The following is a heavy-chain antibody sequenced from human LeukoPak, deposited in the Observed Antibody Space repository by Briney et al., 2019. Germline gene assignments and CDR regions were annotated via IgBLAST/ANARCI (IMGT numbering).Heavy chain of an antibody. V-gene: IGHV4-34*01. CDR1: GGSFSGYY. Sequence: SETLSLTCAVYGGSFSGYYWSWIRQPPGKGLGWIGEINHSGSTNYNPSLKSRVTISVDTSKNQFSLKLSSVTAADTAVYYCARVGSSSSPPYQYYYYYYGMDVWGQGTTVTVSS. J-gene: IGHJ6*02. D-gene: IGHD6-13*01. CDR3: ARVGSSSSPPYQYYYYYYGMDV. CDR2: INHSGST.